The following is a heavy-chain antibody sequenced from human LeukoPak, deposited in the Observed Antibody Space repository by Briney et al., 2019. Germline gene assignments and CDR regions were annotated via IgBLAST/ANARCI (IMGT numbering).Heavy chain of an antibody. CDR1: GGTFNTYA. CDR2: IIPIFDTT. D-gene: IGHD2-15*01. Sequence: SVKVSCKASGGTFNTYAISWVRQAPGQGLEWMGGIIPIFDTTHYAHNFQGRVTITAEKSTTTAYMELSSLRSEDTAVYYCARGIWEVRQGVAPLDPLDPWGQGTLVTVSS. CDR3: ARGIWEVRQGVAPLDPLDP. J-gene: IGHJ5*02. V-gene: IGHV1-69*06.